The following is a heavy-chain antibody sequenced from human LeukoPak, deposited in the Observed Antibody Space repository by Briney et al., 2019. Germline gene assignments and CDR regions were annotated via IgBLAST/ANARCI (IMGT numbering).Heavy chain of an antibody. CDR2: IYHSGST. CDR3: ARAQSPYYYDSSGYYWVPAPDY. J-gene: IGHJ4*02. Sequence: PSQTLSLTCAVSGGSISSGGYSWGWIRQPPGKGLEWIGYIYHSGSTYYNPSLKSRVTISVDRSKNQFSLKLSSVTAADTAVYYCARAQSPYYYDSSGYYWVPAPDYWGQGTLVTVSS. CDR1: GGSISSGGYS. D-gene: IGHD3-22*01. V-gene: IGHV4-30-2*01.